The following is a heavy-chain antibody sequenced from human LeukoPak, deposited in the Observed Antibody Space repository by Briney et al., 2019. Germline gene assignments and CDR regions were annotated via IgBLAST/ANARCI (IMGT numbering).Heavy chain of an antibody. CDR2: INSGGDT. CDR3: ARDPYVSGGYGAFDM. D-gene: IGHD3-22*01. CDR1: GFTVSNNY. V-gene: IGHV3-66*01. Sequence: GGSLTLSCAASGFTVSNNYMHWVRQAPGKGLEWVSLINSGGDTHSADSVKGRFTISRDNAKNSLYLQMNSLRAEDTAVYYCARDPYVSGGYGAFDMWGQGTMVTVSS. J-gene: IGHJ3*02.